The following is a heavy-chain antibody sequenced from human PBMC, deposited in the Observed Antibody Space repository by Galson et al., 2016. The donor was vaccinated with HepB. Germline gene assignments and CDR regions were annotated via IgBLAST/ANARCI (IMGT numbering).Heavy chain of an antibody. CDR3: ARGGLIWYQNCFDL. J-gene: IGHJ4*02. V-gene: IGHV4-4*02. Sequence: ETLSLTCAVSGASISPANWWSWVRQPPGKGLEWIGEIYNSGSTNYSPSPQSRVTISVDKSKNQISLTLGSVTAADTAVYYCARGGLIWYQNCFDLWGQGTLVTVSP. CDR1: GASISPANW. D-gene: IGHD2-8*01. CDR2: IYNSGST.